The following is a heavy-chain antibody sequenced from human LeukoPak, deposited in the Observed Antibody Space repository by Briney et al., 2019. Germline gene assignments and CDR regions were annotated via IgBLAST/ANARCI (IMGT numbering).Heavy chain of an antibody. V-gene: IGHV3-53*01. CDR2: IYSGSSP. D-gene: IGHD3-22*01. Sequence: GSLRLSCAASGFTVSSNYMSWVRQAPGKGLEWVSIIYSGSSPYYADSVKGRFTISRDNSKNMLYLQMSSLRAEDTAVYYCATYYYDSSGYYYEYWGQGTLVTVSS. J-gene: IGHJ4*02. CDR1: GFTVSSNY. CDR3: ATYYYDSSGYYYEY.